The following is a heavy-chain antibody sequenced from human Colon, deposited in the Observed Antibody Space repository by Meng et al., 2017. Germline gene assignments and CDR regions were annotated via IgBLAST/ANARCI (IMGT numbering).Heavy chain of an antibody. J-gene: IGHJ4*02. CDR1: GGSFSDYS. V-gene: IGHV4-34*01. Sequence: QVHSRLWGAWLLKLVQPRAPTCALYGGSFSDYSLTWMRPPPGKGLEWVGAIHPSGSTYYSPSLQSRFTITLDTSKNQFSLTLSSMTAADTAVYYCARGVDWAKSGNFWDQGTLVTVSS. CDR2: IHPSGST. D-gene: IGHD3-9*01. CDR3: ARGVDWAKSGNF.